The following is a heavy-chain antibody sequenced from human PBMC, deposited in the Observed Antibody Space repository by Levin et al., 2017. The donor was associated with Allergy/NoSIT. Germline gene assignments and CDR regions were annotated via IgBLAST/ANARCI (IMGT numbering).Heavy chain of an antibody. D-gene: IGHD4-23*01. Sequence: PSETLSLTCAASGFAFSTYAMLWVRQAPGKGLEYVSGINDNGGSKFYADSVKGRFTISRDNSNNTLYLQMGSLRAEDVAVYYCARKHDYGGKSDYWGQGTLVTVSS. CDR2: INDNGGSK. V-gene: IGHV3-64*02. CDR3: ARKHDYGGKSDY. CDR1: GFAFSTYA. J-gene: IGHJ4*02.